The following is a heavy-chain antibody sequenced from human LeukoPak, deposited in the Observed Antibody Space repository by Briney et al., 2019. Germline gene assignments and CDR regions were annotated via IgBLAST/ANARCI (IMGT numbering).Heavy chain of an antibody. V-gene: IGHV4-34*01. CDR2: INHSGST. J-gene: IGHJ3*02. CDR1: GGSFSGYY. CDR3: ASPPYDFWSGYYRGAFDI. D-gene: IGHD3-3*01. Sequence: SETLSLTCAVYGGSFSGYYWSWIRQPPGKGLEWIGEINHSGSTNYNPSLKSRVTISVDTSKNQFSLKLSSVTAADTAVYYCASPPYDFWSGYYRGAFDIWGQGTMVTVSS.